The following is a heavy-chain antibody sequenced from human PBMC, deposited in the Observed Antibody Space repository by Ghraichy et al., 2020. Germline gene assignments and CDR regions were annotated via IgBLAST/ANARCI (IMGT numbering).Heavy chain of an antibody. V-gene: IGHV3-23*01. Sequence: GGSLRLFCAASGFTFSSYAMSWVRQAPGKGLEWVSAISGSGGSTDYADSVKGRFTISRDNSKNTLYLQMNSLRAEDTAVYYCAKDHYGAGSYYSPFDYWGQGTLVTVSS. D-gene: IGHD3-10*01. CDR2: ISGSGGST. CDR1: GFTFSSYA. J-gene: IGHJ4*02. CDR3: AKDHYGAGSYYSPFDY.